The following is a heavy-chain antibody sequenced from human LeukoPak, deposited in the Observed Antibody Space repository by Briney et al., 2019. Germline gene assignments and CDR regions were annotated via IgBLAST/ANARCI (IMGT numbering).Heavy chain of an antibody. V-gene: IGHV4-61*01. D-gene: IGHD1-20*01. CDR3: ARNSITLYYFDC. CDR2: VYSSGST. J-gene: IGHJ4*02. CDR1: GGSLSSGSYY. Sequence: SETLSLTCTVSGGSLSSGSYYWSWIRQPPGKGLEWIGYVYSSGSTNYNPSLKSRVSISVDTSKNQFSLKLSSVTAADSAVYFCARNSITLYYFDCWGPGTLVTVSS.